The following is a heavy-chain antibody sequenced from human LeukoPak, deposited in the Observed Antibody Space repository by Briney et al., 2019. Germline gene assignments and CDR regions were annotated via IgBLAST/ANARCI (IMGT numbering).Heavy chain of an antibody. D-gene: IGHD3-10*01. Sequence: GGSLRLSCAASGFTFNNTWMNWVRQAPGKGLEWIGRIKSRADGGTRDYAAPVKGRFTISRNDSKNTLYLQMNSLKTDDTAVYYCTTQYYSGAGSFEIWGQETLVTVSS. CDR1: GFTFNNTW. CDR3: TTQYYSGAGSFEI. V-gene: IGHV3-15*01. CDR2: IKSRADGGTR. J-gene: IGHJ4*02.